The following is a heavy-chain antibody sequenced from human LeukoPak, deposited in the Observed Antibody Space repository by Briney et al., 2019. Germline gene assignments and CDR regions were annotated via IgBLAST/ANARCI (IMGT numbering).Heavy chain of an antibody. V-gene: IGHV5-51*01. CDR1: GYSFSNYW. CDR2: IYPGESET. J-gene: IGHJ4*02. Sequence: GESLKISCKGSGYSFSNYWIGWVRQMPGKGLEWMGIIYPGESETRYSPSVQGQVTISADKSITTAYLRWSSLKASDTAMYYCAKLGAYSSSWYGFFDYWGQGTLAAVSS. CDR3: AKLGAYSSSWYGFFDY. D-gene: IGHD6-13*01.